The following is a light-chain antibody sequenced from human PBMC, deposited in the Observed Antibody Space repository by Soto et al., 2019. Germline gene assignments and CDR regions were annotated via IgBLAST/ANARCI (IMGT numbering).Light chain of an antibody. J-gene: IGLJ1*01. Sequence: QSVLTQPASVSGSPAQSITISCTGTSSDIGRYNYVSWFQQHPGKVPKLVIFEVNYRPSGVSDRFSGSKSGNTASLTITGPQAEDEADYYCTSCITANTRCVFGSGTKVTVL. CDR2: EVN. CDR1: SSDIGRYNY. V-gene: IGLV2-14*01. CDR3: TSCITANTRCV.